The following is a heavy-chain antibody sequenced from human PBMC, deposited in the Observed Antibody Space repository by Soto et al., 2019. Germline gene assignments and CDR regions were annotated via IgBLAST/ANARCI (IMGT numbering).Heavy chain of an antibody. CDR3: ARDVRDLDRPQIHYYYMDV. D-gene: IGHD3-3*01. Sequence: SQTLSLTCAISGDSVSSNSAAWNWIRQSPSRGLEWLGRTYYRSKWYNDYAVSVKSRITINPDTSKNQFSLQLNSVTPEDTAVYYCARDVRDLDRPQIHYYYMDVWGKGTTVTVSS. CDR2: TYYRSKWYN. CDR1: GDSVSSNSAA. V-gene: IGHV6-1*01. J-gene: IGHJ6*03.